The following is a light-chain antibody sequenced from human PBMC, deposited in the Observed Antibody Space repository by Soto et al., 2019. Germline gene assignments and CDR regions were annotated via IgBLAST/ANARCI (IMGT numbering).Light chain of an antibody. CDR1: SSNIGTNT. CDR3: AAWDDSLNGYV. CDR2: SNN. Sequence: QSVLTQPPSASGNPGQRVTISCSGGSSNIGTNTVNWYQQLPGTAPKLLIYSNNQRPSGVPDRFSGSKSGTSASLAISGLQSEDEADYYCAAWDDSLNGYVFGTGTKVTVL. J-gene: IGLJ1*01. V-gene: IGLV1-44*01.